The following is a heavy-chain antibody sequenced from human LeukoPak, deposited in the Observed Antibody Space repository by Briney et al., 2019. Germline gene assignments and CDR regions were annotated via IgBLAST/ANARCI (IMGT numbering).Heavy chain of an antibody. D-gene: IGHD6-19*01. Sequence: GGSLRLSCAASGFTFSSYAMSWVRQAPGKGLEWVSAISGSGGSTYYADSVKGRFTISRDNSKNTLYLQMNSLRAEDTAVYYRAKVTQDSSGWYGEYFDYWGQGTLVTVSS. V-gene: IGHV3-23*01. CDR3: AKVTQDSSGWYGEYFDY. CDR1: GFTFSSYA. CDR2: ISGSGGST. J-gene: IGHJ4*02.